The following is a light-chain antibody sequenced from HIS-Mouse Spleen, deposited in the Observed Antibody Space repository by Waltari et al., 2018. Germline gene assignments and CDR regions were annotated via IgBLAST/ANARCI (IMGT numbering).Light chain of an antibody. CDR3: AAWDDSLNGPV. CDR1: SSNIGSNT. Sequence: QSVLTQPPSASGTPGQRVTISCSGSSSNIGSNTVNWYQQLPGTAPKLPSYSNKQRPSGVPDRCSGSKSGTSASLAISGLQSEDEADYYCAAWDDSLNGPVFGGGTKLTVL. J-gene: IGLJ3*02. CDR2: SNK. V-gene: IGLV1-44*01.